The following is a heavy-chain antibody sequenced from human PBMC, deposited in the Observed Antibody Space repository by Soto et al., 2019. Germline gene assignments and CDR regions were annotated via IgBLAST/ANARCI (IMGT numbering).Heavy chain of an antibody. Sequence: PSETPSLTCAVYGGSFSGYYWSWIRQPPGKGLEWIGEINHSGSTNYNPSLKSRVTISVDTSKNQFSLKLSSVTAADTAVYYCARGRGGVYGSGSYYKPPPYYYYMDVWGKGTTVTVS. CDR3: ARGRGGVYGSGSYYKPPPYYYYMDV. CDR1: GGSFSGYY. CDR2: INHSGST. J-gene: IGHJ6*03. V-gene: IGHV4-34*01. D-gene: IGHD3-10*01.